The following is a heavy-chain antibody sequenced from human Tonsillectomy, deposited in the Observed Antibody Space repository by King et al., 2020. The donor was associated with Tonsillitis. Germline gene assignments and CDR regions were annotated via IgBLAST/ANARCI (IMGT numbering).Heavy chain of an antibody. CDR1: DDSVRSGGYY. D-gene: IGHD4-17*01. CDR3: ARSSTVTTRWFAP. J-gene: IGHJ5*02. Sequence: QLQESGPGLVKPSETLSLTCTVSDDSVRSGGYYWGWVRQSPGRGLEWIGTIYHDGNTYYNPSLKSRVTISVDTSQNQFSLKLSSVTAADTSFYYCARSSTVTTRWFAPWGRGTLVTVSS. V-gene: IGHV4-39*01. CDR2: IYHDGNT.